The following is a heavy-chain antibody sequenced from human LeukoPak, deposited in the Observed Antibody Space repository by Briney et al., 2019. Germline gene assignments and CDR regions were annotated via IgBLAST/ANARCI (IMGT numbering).Heavy chain of an antibody. D-gene: IGHD6-13*01. V-gene: IGHV4-59*11. CDR2: IYYSGST. CDR3: ARTYSSSWYPFRAGTGFDP. J-gene: IGHJ5*02. CDR1: GGSISSHY. Sequence: SETLSLTCTVSGGSISSHYWSWIRQPPGKGLEWIGYIYYSGSTNYNPSLKSRVTISVDTSKNQFSLKLSSVTAADTAVYYCARTYSSSWYPFRAGTGFDPWGQGTLVTVSS.